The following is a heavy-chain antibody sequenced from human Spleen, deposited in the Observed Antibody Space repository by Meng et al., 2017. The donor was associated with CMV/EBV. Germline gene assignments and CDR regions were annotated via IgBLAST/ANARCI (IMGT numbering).Heavy chain of an antibody. Sequence: FSSYGMHWVRQAPGKGLEWVAFIRYDGSNKYYADSVKGRFTISRDNSKNTLYLQMNSLRAEDTAVYYCAKDGEADFWSGYYTGDFEYWGQGTLVTVSS. CDR3: AKDGEADFWSGYYTGDFEY. CDR1: FSSYG. V-gene: IGHV3-30*02. CDR2: IRYDGSNK. J-gene: IGHJ4*02. D-gene: IGHD3-3*01.